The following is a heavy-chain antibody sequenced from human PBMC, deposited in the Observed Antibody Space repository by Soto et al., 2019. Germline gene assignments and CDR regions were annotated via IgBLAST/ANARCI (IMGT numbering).Heavy chain of an antibody. V-gene: IGHV5-51*01. Sequence: GESLKIPCKGPGYSFTSYWIGWVRQMPGKGPEWMGIIYPGDSDTSYSPSLQGQFTISDDKSISTAYLQWSSLRASDTAMYYCARLRRVAARRGGWFDPWGQGTLVTVSS. CDR1: GYSFTSYW. J-gene: IGHJ5*02. CDR2: IYPGDSDT. CDR3: ARLRRVAARRGGWFDP. D-gene: IGHD6-13*01.